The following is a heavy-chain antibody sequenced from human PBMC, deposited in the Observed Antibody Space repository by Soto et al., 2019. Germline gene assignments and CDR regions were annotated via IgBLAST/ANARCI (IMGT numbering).Heavy chain of an antibody. V-gene: IGHV5-51*01. CDR2: IYPGDSDT. D-gene: IGHD4-17*01. J-gene: IGHJ6*03. CDR1: GYSFTSYL. CDR3: ARHLDYGDYVNYYYYMDV. Sequence: GESLKISGKGSGYSFTSYLIGWVRQMPGKGLEWMGIIYPGDSDTRYSPSFQGQVTISADKSISTAYLQWSSLKASDTAMYYCARHLDYGDYVNYYYYMDVWGKGTTVTVSS.